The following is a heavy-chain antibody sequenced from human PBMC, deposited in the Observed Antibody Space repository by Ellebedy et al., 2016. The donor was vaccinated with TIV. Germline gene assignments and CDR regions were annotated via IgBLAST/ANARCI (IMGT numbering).Heavy chain of an antibody. CDR2: VNPSNDGI. Sequence: ASVKVSCKASGYTLTSDLIHWVRQAPGQGLEWVGVVNPSNDGIGYAQKFQGRVTMTRDTSASTVYMELSSLRSEDTAVYYCAREGGVYFLDYWGQGTLVTVSS. J-gene: IGHJ4*02. CDR1: GYTLTSDL. CDR3: AREGGVYFLDY. D-gene: IGHD1-26*01. V-gene: IGHV1-46*01.